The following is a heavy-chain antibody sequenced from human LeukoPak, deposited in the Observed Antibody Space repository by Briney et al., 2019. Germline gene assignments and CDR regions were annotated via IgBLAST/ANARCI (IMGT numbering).Heavy chain of an antibody. CDR1: GFTFSSYG. J-gene: IGHJ4*02. V-gene: IGHV3-33*01. CDR2: IWYDGSNK. D-gene: IGHD6-19*01. Sequence: GGSLRLSCAASGFTFSSYGMHWVRQAPGKGLEWVAVIWYDGSNKYYADSVKGRFTISRDNSKNTLYLQMNSLRAEVTAVYHCARDPHSSGWYYFDYWGQGTLVTVSS. CDR3: ARDPHSSGWYYFDY.